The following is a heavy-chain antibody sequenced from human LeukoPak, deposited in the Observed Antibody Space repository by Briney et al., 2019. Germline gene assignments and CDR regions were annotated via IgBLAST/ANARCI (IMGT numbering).Heavy chain of an antibody. Sequence: PSETLSLTCTVSGGSISSYYWSWIRQPAGKGLEWIGRIYTSGSTNYNPSLKSRVTMSVATSKNQSSLKLSSVTAADTAVYYCARSGYYSGYSYWGQGTLVTVSS. V-gene: IGHV4-4*07. J-gene: IGHJ4*02. D-gene: IGHD5-12*01. CDR2: IYTSGST. CDR1: GGSISSYY. CDR3: ARSGYYSGYSY.